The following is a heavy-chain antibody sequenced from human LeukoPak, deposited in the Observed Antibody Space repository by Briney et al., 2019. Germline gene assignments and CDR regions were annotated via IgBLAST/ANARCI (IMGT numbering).Heavy chain of an antibody. CDR1: GFTFSSYA. Sequence: GGPLRLSCAASGFTFSSYAMSWVRQAPGKGLEWVSAISGSGGSTYYADSVKGRFTISKDNAKNSLYLQMNSLKTEDTAVYYCTARLVGFGIETDAFDIWGQGTMVTVSS. CDR3: TARLVGFGIETDAFDI. J-gene: IGHJ3*02. D-gene: IGHD3-10*01. CDR2: ISGSGGST. V-gene: IGHV3-23*01.